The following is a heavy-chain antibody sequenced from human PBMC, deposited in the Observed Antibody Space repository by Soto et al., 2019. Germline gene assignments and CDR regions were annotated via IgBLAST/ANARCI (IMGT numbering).Heavy chain of an antibody. Sequence: EASVKVSCKASGYTFTSYDINWVRQATGQGLEWMGWMNPNSGNTGYAQKFQGRVTMTRNTSISTAYMELSSLRSEDTAVYYCARGTAGDCSGGSCYPDYYYYYYMDVWGKGTTVTVSS. CDR1: GYTFTSYD. D-gene: IGHD2-15*01. CDR2: MNPNSGNT. V-gene: IGHV1-8*01. CDR3: ARGTAGDCSGGSCYPDYYYYYYMDV. J-gene: IGHJ6*03.